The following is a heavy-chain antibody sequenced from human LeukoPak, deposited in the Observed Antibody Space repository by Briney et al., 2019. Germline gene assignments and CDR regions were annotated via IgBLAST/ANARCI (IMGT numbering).Heavy chain of an antibody. CDR1: GFTFSSYA. Sequence: GGSLRLSCAASGFTFSSYAMHWVRQAPGKGQEWVAVISNDGSNKYYAGSVKGRFTISRDNSKNALYLQMNSLRDEDTAVYYCARDRTGYCSGGSCYAGAFDIWGQGTMVTVSS. D-gene: IGHD2-15*01. CDR2: ISNDGSNK. V-gene: IGHV3-30-3*01. J-gene: IGHJ3*02. CDR3: ARDRTGYCSGGSCYAGAFDI.